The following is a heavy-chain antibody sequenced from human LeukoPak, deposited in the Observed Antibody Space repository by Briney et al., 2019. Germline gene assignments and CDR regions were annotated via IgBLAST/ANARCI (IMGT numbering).Heavy chain of an antibody. D-gene: IGHD5-18*01. CDR2: ISSDGGST. CDR3: VNGRGKGCSYGYFDY. V-gene: IGHV3-64D*09. J-gene: IGHJ4*02. Sequence: PGGSLRLSCSASGFTFSSYAMHWVRQAPGKGLEYVSAISSDGGSTYYADSVKGRFTISRDNSKNTLYLQISSLRAEDTAVYYCVNGRGKGCSYGYFDYWGQGTLVTVSS. CDR1: GFTFSSYA.